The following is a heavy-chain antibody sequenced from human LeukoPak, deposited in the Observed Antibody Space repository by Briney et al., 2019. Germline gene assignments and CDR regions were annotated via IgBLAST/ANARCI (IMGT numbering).Heavy chain of an antibody. Sequence: ASVKVSCKASGYTFNAYYLHWVRQAPGQGLEWMGWINPNSGDTKYAQKFQGRVTMTGDTSISTAYMELSRLRFDDTAVYYCAILRLSTGLWWFFELWGRGTLVTVSS. J-gene: IGHJ2*01. CDR2: INPNSGDT. V-gene: IGHV1-2*02. CDR1: GYTFNAYY. CDR3: AILRLSTGLWWFFEL. D-gene: IGHD2-8*02.